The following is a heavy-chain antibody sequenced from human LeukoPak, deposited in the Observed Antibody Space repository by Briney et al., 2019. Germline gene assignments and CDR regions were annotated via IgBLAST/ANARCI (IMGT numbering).Heavy chain of an antibody. D-gene: IGHD6-25*01. CDR1: GFPFGNFW. CDR3: ATDVTGSEDR. V-gene: IGHV3-74*01. Sequence: GGSLRLSCVVSGFPFGNFWMHWVRQVPGKWLVWVARMDTDGRTTDYADSVKGRFTISRDNARNTLYLQMRSLRADDTALYYCATDVTGSEDRWGQGTLVTVSS. CDR2: MDTDGRTT. J-gene: IGHJ5*02.